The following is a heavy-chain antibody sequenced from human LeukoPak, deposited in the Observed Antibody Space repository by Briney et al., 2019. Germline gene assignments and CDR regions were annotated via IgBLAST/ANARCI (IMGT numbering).Heavy chain of an antibody. J-gene: IGHJ4*02. Sequence: ASVKVSCKASGYTFTSYGISWVRQAPGQGLESMGWISAYNGNTNYAQKLQGRVTMTTDTSTSTAYIELRSLRSDDTAVYYCARDALYYDFWSGYQYYFDCWGQGTLVTVSS. CDR1: GYTFTSYG. D-gene: IGHD3-3*01. CDR2: ISAYNGNT. CDR3: ARDALYYDFWSGYQYYFDC. V-gene: IGHV1-18*01.